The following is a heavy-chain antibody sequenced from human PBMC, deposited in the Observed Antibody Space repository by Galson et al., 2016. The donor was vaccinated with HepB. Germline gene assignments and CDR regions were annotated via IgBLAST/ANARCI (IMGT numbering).Heavy chain of an antibody. Sequence: SLRLSCAASGFTFHDYAMHWVRQAPGKGLEWVSGISWNSGAKGYGDSVKGRLTISRDNAKNSLFLHMESLRAEDTALYYCAKDMGKGVSFYFYGMDVWGQGTTVTVSS. CDR1: GFTFHDYA. CDR2: ISWNSGAK. D-gene: IGHD6-19*01. V-gene: IGHV3-9*01. CDR3: AKDMGKGVSFYFYGMDV. J-gene: IGHJ6*02.